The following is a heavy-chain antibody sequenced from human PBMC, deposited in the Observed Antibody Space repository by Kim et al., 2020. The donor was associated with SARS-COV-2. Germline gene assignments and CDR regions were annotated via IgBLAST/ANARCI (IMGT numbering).Heavy chain of an antibody. Sequence: GESLKISCKGSGYSFTSYWIGWVRQMPGKGLEWMGIIYPGDSDTRYSPSFQGQVTISADKFISTAYLQWSSLKASDTAMYYCARHPFRQVGPYGSGYYYGMDVWCQGTTVTVSS. D-gene: IGHD3-10*01. CDR1: GYSFTSYW. V-gene: IGHV5-51*01. CDR2: IYPGDSDT. CDR3: ARHPFRQVGPYGSGYYYGMDV. J-gene: IGHJ6*02.